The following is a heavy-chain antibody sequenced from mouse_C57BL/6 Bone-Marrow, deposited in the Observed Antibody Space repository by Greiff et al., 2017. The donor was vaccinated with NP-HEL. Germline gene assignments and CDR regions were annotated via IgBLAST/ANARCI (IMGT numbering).Heavy chain of an antibody. CDR1: GYTFTSYW. Sequence: VQLQQPGAELVRPGSSVKLSCKASGYTFTSYWMHWVKQRPIQGLEWIGNIDPSDSETHYNQKFKDKATLTVDKSSSTAYMQLSSLTSEDSAVYYCARVYYGNYFDYWGQGTTLTVSS. D-gene: IGHD2-1*01. J-gene: IGHJ2*01. CDR2: IDPSDSET. CDR3: ARVYYGNYFDY. V-gene: IGHV1-52*01.